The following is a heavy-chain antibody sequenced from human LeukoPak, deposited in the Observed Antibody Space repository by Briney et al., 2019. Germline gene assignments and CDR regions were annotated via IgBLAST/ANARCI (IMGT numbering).Heavy chain of an antibody. J-gene: IGHJ4*02. CDR2: IKADVSEK. CDR1: AFTLSSYW. D-gene: IGHD6-19*01. CDR3: ARGRVAVAY. Sequence: GGSLRLSCAASAFTLSSYWMSWVRQAPGKGLEWVASIKADVSEKYYVDSVKGRFTISRDNAQNSLYLQMNSLRAEDTAVYYCARGRVAVAYWGQGTLVTVSS. V-gene: IGHV3-7*04.